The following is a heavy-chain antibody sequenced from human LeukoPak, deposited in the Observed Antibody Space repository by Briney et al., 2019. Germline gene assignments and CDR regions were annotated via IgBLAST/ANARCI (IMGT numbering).Heavy chain of an antibody. CDR2: IWYDGSNK. Sequence: GGPLRLSCAASGFTFSSYGMHWVRQAPGKGLEWVAVIWYDGSNKYYADSVKGRFTISRDKSKNTLYLQMNSLRAEDTAVYYCARDNDYGDYGIDYWGQGTLVTVSS. J-gene: IGHJ4*02. CDR1: GFTFSSYG. V-gene: IGHV3-33*01. D-gene: IGHD4-17*01. CDR3: ARDNDYGDYGIDY.